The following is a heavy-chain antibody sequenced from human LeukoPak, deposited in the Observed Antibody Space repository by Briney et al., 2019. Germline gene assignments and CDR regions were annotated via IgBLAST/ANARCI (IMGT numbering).Heavy chain of an antibody. CDR2: ITPNASET. Sequence: GGSLRLSCSASGFTFTTSWMNWVRQAPGKGLEWLASITPNASETYYVDSVRGRFTISRDGDKNSVYLQMNSLRAEDTAVYFCARDRAFKAFDYWGQGNLVSVSS. V-gene: IGHV3-7*01. J-gene: IGHJ4*02. CDR1: GFTFTTSW. CDR3: ARDRAFKAFDY.